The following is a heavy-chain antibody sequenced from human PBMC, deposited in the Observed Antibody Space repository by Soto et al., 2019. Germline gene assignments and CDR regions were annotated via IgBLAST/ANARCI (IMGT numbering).Heavy chain of an antibody. CDR3: ARSPYSGYNSYYFDY. CDR1: GYTFTNYA. V-gene: IGHV1-3*01. J-gene: IGHJ4*02. CDR2: VNAANGNT. Sequence: GASVKVSCKASGYTFTNYAFHWVRQAPGQRLEWMGWVNAANGNTKYSQNFQGRVTITRDTSASTAYMELSSLRSEDTAVYYCARSPYSGYNSYYFDYWGQGTLVTASS. D-gene: IGHD3-22*01.